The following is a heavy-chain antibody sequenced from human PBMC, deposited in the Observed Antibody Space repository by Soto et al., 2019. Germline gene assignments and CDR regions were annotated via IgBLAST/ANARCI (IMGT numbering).Heavy chain of an antibody. CDR1: GGSISSHY. J-gene: IGHJ4*02. CDR2: IHYSEST. V-gene: IGHV4-59*11. D-gene: IGHD3-22*01. Sequence: ETLSLTCTVSGGSISSHYWSWIRQPPGKALEWIGYIHYSESTNYNPSLKSRVTISVDTSKNHFSLKLSSVTAADTAVYYCARQNYYDTSGYYYAFDYWGQGALVTVSS. CDR3: ARQNYYDTSGYYYAFDY.